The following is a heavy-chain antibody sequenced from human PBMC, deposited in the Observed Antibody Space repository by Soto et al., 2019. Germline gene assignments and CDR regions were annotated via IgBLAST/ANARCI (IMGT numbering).Heavy chain of an antibody. Sequence: QGQLVQSGAEVKKPGSSVKVSCKASGGTFNNYPITWVRQAHGQGLEWMGGSIPIFGTANYAQKFQDRVTITVDESTSTAFMELSSLRSEDTAIYYCARGRGYSGDDHYYYFDMDVWGQGTAVNVSS. CDR2: SIPIFGTA. V-gene: IGHV1-69*01. J-gene: IGHJ6*02. CDR3: ARGRGYSGDDHYYYFDMDV. CDR1: GGTFNNYP. D-gene: IGHD5-12*01.